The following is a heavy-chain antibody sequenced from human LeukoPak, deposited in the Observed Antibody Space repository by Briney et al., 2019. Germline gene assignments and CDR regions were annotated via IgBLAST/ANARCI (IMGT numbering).Heavy chain of an antibody. Sequence: GGSLRLSCAASGSTFSSYAMSWVRQAPGKGLEWVSAVSASGGITYYADSVKGRFTISRDNCKNSLYLQVNSLRAEDTAVYYCGKGLYHDYSGIGDCWGQGTLVTVSS. CDR3: GKGLYHDYSGIGDC. CDR2: VSASGGIT. V-gene: IGHV3-23*01. J-gene: IGHJ4*02. D-gene: IGHD3-22*01. CDR1: GSTFSSYA.